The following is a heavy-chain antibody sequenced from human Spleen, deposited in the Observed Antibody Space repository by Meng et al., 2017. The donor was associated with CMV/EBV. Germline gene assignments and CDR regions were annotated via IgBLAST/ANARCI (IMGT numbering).Heavy chain of an antibody. CDR2: IYYSGST. CDR3: AREYTSSSNWFDP. Sequence: GSGGSISSGDYFWSWIRQPPGKGLEWIGYIYYSGSTYYNPSLKSRVTISVDTSKNQFSLKLSSVTAADTAVYYCAREYTSSSNWFDPWGQGTLVTVSS. CDR1: GGSISSGDYF. V-gene: IGHV4-30-4*08. D-gene: IGHD6-6*01. J-gene: IGHJ5*02.